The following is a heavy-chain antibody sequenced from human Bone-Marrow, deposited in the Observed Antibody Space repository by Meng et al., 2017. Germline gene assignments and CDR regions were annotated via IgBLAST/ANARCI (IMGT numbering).Heavy chain of an antibody. Sequence: SETLSLTCAVYGGSFSGYYWSWIRQPPGKGLEWIGEINHSGSTNYNPSLKSRVTISVDTSKNQFSLKLSSVTAADTAVYYCARLGTVTTADYGMYVWGQGPTVTVSS. J-gene: IGHJ6*02. D-gene: IGHD4-17*01. CDR2: INHSGST. V-gene: IGHV4-34*01. CDR1: GGSFSGYY. CDR3: ARLGTVTTADYGMYV.